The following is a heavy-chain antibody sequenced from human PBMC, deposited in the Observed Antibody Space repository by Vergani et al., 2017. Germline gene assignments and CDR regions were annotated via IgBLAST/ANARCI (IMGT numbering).Heavy chain of an antibody. CDR1: GGSISSGGYY. CDR2: IYYGGST. V-gene: IGHV4-31*03. D-gene: IGHD3-3*01. CDR3: SRVDYDFWMGGFDP. J-gene: IGHJ5*02. Sequence: QVQLQESGPGLVKPSQTLSLTCPVSGGSISSGGYYWSWIRQHPGKGLEWIWYIYYGGSTYYNPSLKSRFTISVDTSKNQFSLKLSSVTAADTAVYYCSRVDYDFWMGGFDPWGQGTLVTVSS.